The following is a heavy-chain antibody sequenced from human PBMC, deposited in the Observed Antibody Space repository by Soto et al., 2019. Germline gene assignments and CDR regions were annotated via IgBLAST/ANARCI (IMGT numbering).Heavy chain of an antibody. Sequence: GGSRRLSCAASGFTFSSYAMSWVRQAPGKGLEWVSSISGNGYDTYDADSVKGRFTISRDYSKNTLFLQMNGLRVEDTAIYYCASTPWNYGENRYFDYWGQGTLVTVS. CDR2: ISGNGYDT. CDR3: ASTPWNYGENRYFDY. J-gene: IGHJ4*02. V-gene: IGHV3-23*01. CDR1: GFTFSSYA. D-gene: IGHD1-7*01.